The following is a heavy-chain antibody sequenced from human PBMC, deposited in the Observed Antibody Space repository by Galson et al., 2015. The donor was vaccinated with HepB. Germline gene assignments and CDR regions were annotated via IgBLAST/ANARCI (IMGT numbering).Heavy chain of an antibody. CDR2: FDPEDGET. CDR3: ATAFVYYDSSGEPTKTHFDP. Sequence: SVKVSCKVSGYTLTELSMHWVRQAPGKGLEWMGGFDPEDGETIYAQKFQGRVTMTEDTSTDTAYMELSSLRSEDTAVYYCATAFVYYDSSGEPTKTHFDPWGQGTLVTVSS. D-gene: IGHD3-22*01. CDR1: GYTLTELS. J-gene: IGHJ5*02. V-gene: IGHV1-24*01.